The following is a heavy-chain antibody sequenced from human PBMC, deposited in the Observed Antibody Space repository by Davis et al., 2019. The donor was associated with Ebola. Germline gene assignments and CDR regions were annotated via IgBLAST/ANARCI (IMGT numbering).Heavy chain of an antibody. CDR1: GYTFTSYA. J-gene: IGHJ6*02. Sequence: AASVKVSCKASGYTFTSYAMHWVRQAPGQGLEWMGWISAYNGNTNYAQKLQGRVTMTTDTSTSTAYMELRSLRSDDTAVYYCARDGIVVGFMDVWGQGTTVTVSS. CDR3: ARDGIVVGFMDV. CDR2: ISAYNGNT. D-gene: IGHD2-15*01. V-gene: IGHV1-18*01.